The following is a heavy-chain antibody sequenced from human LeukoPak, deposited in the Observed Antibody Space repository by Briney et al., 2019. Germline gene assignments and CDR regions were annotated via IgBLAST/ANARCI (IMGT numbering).Heavy chain of an antibody. D-gene: IGHD6-13*01. Sequence: SETLSLTCTVSGGSISSSNWWSCLRQPPGKGLEWIGEIYHSGSTNYNPSLKSRVTISVDKSKNQFSLKLNSVTAADTAVYYCAKMGSSSTYFDYWGPGTLVTVCS. CDR3: AKMGSSSTYFDY. CDR1: GGSISSSNW. V-gene: IGHV4-4*02. CDR2: IYHSGST. J-gene: IGHJ4*02.